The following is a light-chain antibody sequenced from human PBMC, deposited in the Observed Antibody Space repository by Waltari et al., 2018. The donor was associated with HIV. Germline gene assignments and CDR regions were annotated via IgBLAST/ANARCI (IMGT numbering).Light chain of an antibody. J-gene: IGLJ2*01. CDR1: SSNIGAGYD. CDR3: QSYDSSLSGSDVV. V-gene: IGLV1-40*01. CDR2: GNS. Sequence: QSVVTQPPSVSGAPGQRVTISCTGSSSNIGAGYDVHWSQQLPGTAPKLLIYGNSNRPSGVPDRFSGSKSGTSASLAITGLQAEDEADYYCQSYDSSLSGSDVVFGGGTELTVL.